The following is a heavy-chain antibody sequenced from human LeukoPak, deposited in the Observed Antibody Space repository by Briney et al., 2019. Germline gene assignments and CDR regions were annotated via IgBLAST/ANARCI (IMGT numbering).Heavy chain of an antibody. V-gene: IGHV3-7*04. CDR3: ARGGGDTEGCSSTSCYFAFDI. J-gene: IGHJ3*02. CDR2: IKQDGSEK. Sequence: GGSLRLSCAASGFTFSSYWMSWVRQAPGKGLEWVADIKQDGSEKYYVDSVKGRFTISRDNAKNSLYLQMNSLRAEDTAVYYCARGGGDTEGCSSTSCYFAFDIWGQGTMVTVSS. D-gene: IGHD2-2*01. CDR1: GFTFSSYW.